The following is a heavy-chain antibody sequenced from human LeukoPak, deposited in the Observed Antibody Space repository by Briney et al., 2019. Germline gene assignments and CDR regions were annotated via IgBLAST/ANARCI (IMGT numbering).Heavy chain of an antibody. CDR2: INPNSSGT. J-gene: IGHJ4*02. CDR3: AICGGYCYLYFDY. D-gene: IGHD2-21*02. Sequence: ASVKVSCKASGYTFTGYYMHWLRQAPGQGLEWMGRINPNSSGTNYAQKFQGRVTMTRDTSISTAYMELSRLRSDDTAVCYCAICGGYCYLYFDYWGQGTLVTVSS. V-gene: IGHV1-2*06. CDR1: GYTFTGYY.